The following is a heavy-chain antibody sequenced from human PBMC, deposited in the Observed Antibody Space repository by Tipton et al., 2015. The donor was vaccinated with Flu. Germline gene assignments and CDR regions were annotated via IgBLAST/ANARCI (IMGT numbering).Heavy chain of an antibody. Sequence: QVQLVQSGAEVKKPGASVRVSCKASGGTFTSYYIHWVRQAPGQGLECMAVIKPGGGGTTYAQPFQGRVTMTSDTSTGTVYMELSSLTSDDTAVYYCALVVADTYYYHYWGQGTLVTVSS. CDR3: ALVVADTYYYHY. CDR2: IKPGGGGT. J-gene: IGHJ4*02. D-gene: IGHD2-15*01. V-gene: IGHV1-46*01. CDR1: GGTFTSYY.